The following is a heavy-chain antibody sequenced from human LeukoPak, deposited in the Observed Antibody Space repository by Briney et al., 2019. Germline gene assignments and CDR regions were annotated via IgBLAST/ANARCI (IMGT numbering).Heavy chain of an antibody. V-gene: IGHV3-23*01. J-gene: IGHJ5*02. CDR3: ARDSPDYYDSSGYYLNWFDP. CDR1: GFSFSSDA. Sequence: GDSLRLSCTGTGFSFSSDAMGWVRQAPGKGLEWVSGISGSGGSTYYADSVKGRFTISRDNSKNTLYLQMNSLRVEDTAVYYCARDSPDYYDSSGYYLNWFDPWGQGTLVTVSS. CDR2: ISGSGGST. D-gene: IGHD3-22*01.